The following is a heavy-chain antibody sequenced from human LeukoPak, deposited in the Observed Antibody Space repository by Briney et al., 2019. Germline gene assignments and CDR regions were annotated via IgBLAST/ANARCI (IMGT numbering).Heavy chain of an antibody. Sequence: GGCLRLSCAASGFTFSSYSMNWVRQAPGKGLEWVSSISSSSSYIYYADSVKGRFTISRDNAKNSLYLQMNSLRAEDTAVYYCARTLYYDSSGIDYWGQGTLVTVSS. CDR1: GFTFSSYS. V-gene: IGHV3-21*01. D-gene: IGHD3-22*01. CDR2: ISSSSSYI. J-gene: IGHJ4*02. CDR3: ARTLYYDSSGIDY.